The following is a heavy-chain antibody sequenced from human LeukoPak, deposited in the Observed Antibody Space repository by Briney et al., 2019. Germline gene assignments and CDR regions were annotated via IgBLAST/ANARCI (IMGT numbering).Heavy chain of an antibody. Sequence: GESLKISCKGSGYSFTSYWIGWVRQMPGKGLEWIGIIYPGDSDTRYSPSFQGQVTISADKSISTAYLQWSSLKASDTAMYYCARRTYGDYRGGHYYYGMDVWGQGTTVTVSS. CDR2: IYPGDSDT. D-gene: IGHD4-17*01. CDR3: ARRTYGDYRGGHYYYGMDV. J-gene: IGHJ6*02. V-gene: IGHV5-51*01. CDR1: GYSFTSYW.